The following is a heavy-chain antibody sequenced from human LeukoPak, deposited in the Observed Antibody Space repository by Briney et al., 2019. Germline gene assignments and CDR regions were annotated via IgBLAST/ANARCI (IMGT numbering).Heavy chain of an antibody. Sequence: PGGSLRLSCAASGFTVSSNYMSWVRQAPGKGLEWVSVIYSGGTTYYADSVKGRFIISRDNSKNTLYLQMNSLRAEDTAIYYCAKEYTGTFSPFPSYFDNWGQGTLVTVSS. CDR2: IYSGGTT. CDR1: GFTVSSNY. J-gene: IGHJ4*02. CDR3: AKEYTGTFSPFPSYFDN. V-gene: IGHV3-66*01. D-gene: IGHD1-26*01.